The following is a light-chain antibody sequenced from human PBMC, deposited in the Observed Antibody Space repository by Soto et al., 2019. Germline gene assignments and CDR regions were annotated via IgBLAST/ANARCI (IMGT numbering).Light chain of an antibody. J-gene: IGKJ2*01. V-gene: IGKV2-30*01. CDR3: MQGKHWPYT. CDR1: QSLVYSDGNTY. CDR2: KVS. Sequence: DVVMTQSPFSLPVTLGQPASISCTSSQSLVYSDGNTYLNWIQQSPGQSPRRLLYKVSNRDSGVQDRFSGSGSRPAFTLKISRLEAEDVGVYYCMQGKHWPYTSGQGTELEIK.